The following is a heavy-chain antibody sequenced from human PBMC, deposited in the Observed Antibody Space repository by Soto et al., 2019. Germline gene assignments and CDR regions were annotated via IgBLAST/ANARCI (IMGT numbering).Heavy chain of an antibody. CDR3: GRRRGGGGDYFYGMDV. CDR2: INPNSGGT. D-gene: IGHD1-26*01. V-gene: IGHV1-2*04. J-gene: IGHJ6*02. Sequence: QVQLVQSGAEVKKPGASVKVSCKTSGYTFNEYYIHWMRQVPGQGPEWMGWINPNSGGTKFAKKCYGWMKMSGERCWSTTCMYLSRRRSGGRAVCYCGRRRGGGGDYFYGMDVWGQGTAVTVSS. CDR1: GYTFNEYY.